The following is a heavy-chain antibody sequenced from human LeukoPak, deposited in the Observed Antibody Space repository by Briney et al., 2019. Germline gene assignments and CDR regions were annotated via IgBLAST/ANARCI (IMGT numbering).Heavy chain of an antibody. Sequence: GGSLRLSCAASGFTFSSYEMNWVRQAPGKGLEWVSAISASGGSTYYADFVKGRFTISRDNSKNTLYLQMNSLRAEDTAIYYCAKDRVGTILSRGSFDYWGQGTLVTVSS. J-gene: IGHJ4*02. CDR3: AKDRVGTILSRGSFDY. D-gene: IGHD5-12*01. CDR1: GFTFSSYE. V-gene: IGHV3-23*01. CDR2: ISASGGST.